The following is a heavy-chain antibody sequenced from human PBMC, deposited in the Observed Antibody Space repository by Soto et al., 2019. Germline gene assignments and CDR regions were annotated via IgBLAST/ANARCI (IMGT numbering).Heavy chain of an antibody. Sequence: QVQLVQSGTEVKKPGSSVKVSCKASGDTFSFYTINWVRQAPGLGLEWVGRINPIVNMSNYAQKFQGRVSMTADKSTSTAYMEARSLGSDATGMYFCAASYGSGYRAFDYWGQGALVIVSS. CDR1: GDTFSFYT. CDR2: INPIVNMS. D-gene: IGHD3-10*01. CDR3: AASYGSGYRAFDY. V-gene: IGHV1-69*02. J-gene: IGHJ4*02.